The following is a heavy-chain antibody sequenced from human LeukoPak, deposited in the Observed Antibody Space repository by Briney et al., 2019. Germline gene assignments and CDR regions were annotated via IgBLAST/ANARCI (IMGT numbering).Heavy chain of an antibody. V-gene: IGHV1-58*01. D-gene: IGHD2-21*01. Sequence: ASVKVSCKASGFTFTSSAVQWVRQARGQRLEWIGWIVVGSGNTNYAQKFQERVTITRDMSTSTAYMELSSLRSEDTAVYYCAAAPGPRGAIVDYWGQGTLVTVSS. CDR2: IVVGSGNT. CDR3: AAAPGPRGAIVDY. J-gene: IGHJ4*02. CDR1: GFTFTSSA.